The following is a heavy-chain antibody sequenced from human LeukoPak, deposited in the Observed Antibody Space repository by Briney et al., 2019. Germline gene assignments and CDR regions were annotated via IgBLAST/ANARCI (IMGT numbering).Heavy chain of an antibody. CDR2: ISGSGGST. J-gene: IGHJ4*02. V-gene: IGHV3-23*01. Sequence: GGSLRLSCAASGFTFSSYAMSWVRQAPGKGLEWVSAISGSGGSTYYADSVKGRFTISRDNSKNTLYLQMNSLRAEDTAVYYCAKDRVLKIAAAGAPDYWGQGTLVTVSP. D-gene: IGHD6-13*01. CDR3: AKDRVLKIAAAGAPDY. CDR1: GFTFSSYA.